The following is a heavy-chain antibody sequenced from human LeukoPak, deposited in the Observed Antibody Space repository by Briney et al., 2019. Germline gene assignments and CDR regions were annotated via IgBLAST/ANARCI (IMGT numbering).Heavy chain of an antibody. Sequence: ASVTVSCKASGYTFTGYYMHWVRQAPGQGLERMGWINPNSGGTNYAQKFQGRVTMTRDTSISTAYMELSRLRSDDTAVYYCARDLYGRDGYNLVGYDYWGQGTLVTLSS. CDR1: GYTFTGYY. V-gene: IGHV1-2*02. D-gene: IGHD5-24*01. CDR2: INPNSGGT. J-gene: IGHJ4*02. CDR3: ARDLYGRDGYNLVGYDY.